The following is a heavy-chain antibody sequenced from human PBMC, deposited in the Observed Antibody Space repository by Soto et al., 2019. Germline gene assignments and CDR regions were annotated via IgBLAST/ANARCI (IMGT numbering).Heavy chain of an antibody. CDR2: ISSSSSYI. D-gene: IGHD6-13*01. Sequence: PGGSLRLSCAASGFTFSSYSMNWVRQAPGKGLEWVSSISSSSSYIYYADSVKGRFTISRDNAKNSLYLQMNSLRAEDTAVYYCAREMGVVGSSWEGGGMDVWGQGTTVTVSS. J-gene: IGHJ6*02. CDR1: GFTFSSYS. CDR3: AREMGVVGSSWEGGGMDV. V-gene: IGHV3-21*01.